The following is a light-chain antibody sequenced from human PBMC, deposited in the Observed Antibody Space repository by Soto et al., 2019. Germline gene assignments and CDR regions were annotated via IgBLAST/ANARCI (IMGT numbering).Light chain of an antibody. J-gene: IGLJ1*01. Sequence: QSALTQPPPPSGPPGQSVPISCTGTTSDIGAYIYVSWYQQHPGKAPKRMISEVSRRPSGVPERFSGSKSGNTASLTVSGLQADDEAHYYCSSYAGSNNFVFGTGTKVTVL. V-gene: IGLV2-8*01. CDR1: TSDIGAYIY. CDR2: EVS. CDR3: SSYAGSNNFV.